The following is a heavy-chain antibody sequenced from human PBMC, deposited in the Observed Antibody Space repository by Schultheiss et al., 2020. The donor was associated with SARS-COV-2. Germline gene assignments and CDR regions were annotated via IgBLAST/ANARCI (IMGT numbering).Heavy chain of an antibody. V-gene: IGHV3-48*01. CDR2: ISSSSSTI. CDR3: ARSWLGRWLQSRARREYYFDY. Sequence: GRSLRLSCAASGFTFSSYSMNWVRQAPGKGLEWVSYISSSSSTIYYADSVKGRFTVSRDNAKNSLYLQMNSLRAEDTAVYYCARSWLGRWLQSRARREYYFDYWGQGTLVTVSS. J-gene: IGHJ4*02. CDR1: GFTFSSYS. D-gene: IGHD5-24*01.